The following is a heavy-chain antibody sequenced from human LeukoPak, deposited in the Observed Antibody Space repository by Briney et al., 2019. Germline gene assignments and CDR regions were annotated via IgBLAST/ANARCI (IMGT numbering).Heavy chain of an antibody. Sequence: GGSLRLSCAASGFTFSSYGMHWVRQAPGKGLEWVAFIRYDGSNKYYADSVKGRFTISRDNSKNTLYLQMNSLRAEDTAVYYRAKDSQSSSSDYYYYMDVWGKGTTVTISS. J-gene: IGHJ6*03. CDR3: AKDSQSSSSDYYYYMDV. V-gene: IGHV3-30*02. CDR2: IRYDGSNK. CDR1: GFTFSSYG. D-gene: IGHD6-6*01.